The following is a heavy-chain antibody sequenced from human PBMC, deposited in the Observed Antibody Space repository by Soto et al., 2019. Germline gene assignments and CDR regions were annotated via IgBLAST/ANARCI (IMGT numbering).Heavy chain of an antibody. CDR2: VFYSGST. CDR3: ARHLTYCSAGSCYSDFPYYGMDV. V-gene: IGHV4-39*01. J-gene: IGHJ6*02. Sequence: SETLSLTCTFAGFSLSSTIYYLRWIRPPPGKGLEWIGYVFYSGSTYYNPSLKSRVTISVDTSKNQFSLKLSSVTAADTAVYYCARHLTYCSAGSCYSDFPYYGMDVWGQGTTVTVSS. CDR1: GFSLSSTIYY. D-gene: IGHD2-15*01.